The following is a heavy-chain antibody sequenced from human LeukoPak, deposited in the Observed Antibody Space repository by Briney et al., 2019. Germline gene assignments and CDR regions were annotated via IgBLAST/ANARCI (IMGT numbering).Heavy chain of an antibody. CDR1: GYTFTSYD. D-gene: IGHD6-6*01. J-gene: IGHJ6*03. CDR3: ARAPPYSSSSNYMDV. CDR2: MNPNSGNT. V-gene: IGHV1-8*03. Sequence: GASVKVSCKASGYTFTSYDINWVRQATGQGLEWMGWMNPNSGNTGYAQKFQGRVTITRNTSISTAYMGLSSLRSEDTAVYYCARAPPYSSSSNYMDVWGKGTTVTVSS.